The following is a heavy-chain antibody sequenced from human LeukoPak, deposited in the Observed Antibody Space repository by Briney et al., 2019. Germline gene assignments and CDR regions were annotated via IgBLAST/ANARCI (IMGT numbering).Heavy chain of an antibody. CDR3: ARDGLRFFGWFDP. Sequence: NPSETLSVICTVSGGSISSGGYYWSWIRQPPGKGVEWIGNIYDSGSTYYNRSLKSRVTISVDRSKNHFSLKLSSVTAADTAVYYCARDGLRFFGWFDPWGQGTLVTVSS. CDR1: GGSISSGGYY. J-gene: IGHJ5*02. CDR2: IYDSGST. V-gene: IGHV4-30-2*01. D-gene: IGHD3-3*01.